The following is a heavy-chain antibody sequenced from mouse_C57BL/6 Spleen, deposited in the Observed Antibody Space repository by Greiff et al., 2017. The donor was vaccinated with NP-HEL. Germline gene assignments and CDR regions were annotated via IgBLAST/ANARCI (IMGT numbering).Heavy chain of an antibody. D-gene: IGHD1-1*01. CDR2: INPSTGGT. Sequence: VQLQQSGPELVKPGASVKISCKASGYSFTGYYMNWVKQSPEKSLEWIGEINPSTGGTTYNQKFKAKATLTVAKSSSTAYMQLKSLTSEDSAVYYCARGGGSRPFAYWGQGTLVTVSA. J-gene: IGHJ3*01. V-gene: IGHV1-42*01. CDR1: GYSFTGYY. CDR3: ARGGGSRPFAY.